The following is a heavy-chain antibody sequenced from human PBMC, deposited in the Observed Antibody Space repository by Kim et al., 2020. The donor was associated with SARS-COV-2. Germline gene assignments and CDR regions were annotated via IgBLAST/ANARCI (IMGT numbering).Heavy chain of an antibody. J-gene: IGHJ4*02. CDR3: ARGSGSYFDY. D-gene: IGHD3-10*01. V-gene: IGHV3-30*01. CDR2: NK. Sequence: NKYYADSVKGRFTISRDNSKTTLYLQRNSLRAEDTAVYYCARGSGSYFDYWGQGSLVTVSS.